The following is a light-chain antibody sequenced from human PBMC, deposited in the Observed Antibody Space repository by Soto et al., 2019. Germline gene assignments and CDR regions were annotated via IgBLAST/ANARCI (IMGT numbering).Light chain of an antibody. CDR1: SSDVGSYNL. V-gene: IGLV2-23*01. CDR2: EGS. CDR3: CSYAGSSTFYV. J-gene: IGLJ1*01. Sequence: QSVLNPPASVSGSPGQSITISCTGTSSDVGSYNLVSWYQQHPGKAPKLMIYEGSKRPSGVSNRFSGSKSGNTASLTISGLQAEDEADYYCCSYAGSSTFYVFGTGTKVTVL.